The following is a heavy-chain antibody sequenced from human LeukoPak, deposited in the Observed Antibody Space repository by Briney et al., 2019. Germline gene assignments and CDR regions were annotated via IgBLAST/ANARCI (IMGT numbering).Heavy chain of an antibody. CDR3: ARDTDLATLVVRAFDI. CDR2: IKQDGSEK. V-gene: IGHV3-7*01. Sequence: PGGSLRLSCAASGFTFSSYSMNWVRQAPGKGVEGGANIKQDGSEKYYVDSVKGRFTISRDNAKNSLYLQMNSLRAEDTAVYYCARDTDLATLVVRAFDIWGQGTMVTVSS. CDR1: GFTFSSYS. J-gene: IGHJ3*02. D-gene: IGHD3-22*01.